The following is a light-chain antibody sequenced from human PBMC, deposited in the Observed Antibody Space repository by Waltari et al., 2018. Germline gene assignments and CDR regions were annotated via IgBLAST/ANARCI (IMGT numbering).Light chain of an antibody. CDR1: QSVSSC. CDR2: DAS. CDR3: QQRSNWSWT. J-gene: IGKJ1*01. Sequence: EIVLTQSPATLSLSPGERATLSCRASQSVSSCLAWYQQKPGQAPRLLIYDASNMATGIPARFSGSGSGTDFTLTISSLEPEDFAVYYCQQRSNWSWTFGQGTKVEIK. V-gene: IGKV3-11*01.